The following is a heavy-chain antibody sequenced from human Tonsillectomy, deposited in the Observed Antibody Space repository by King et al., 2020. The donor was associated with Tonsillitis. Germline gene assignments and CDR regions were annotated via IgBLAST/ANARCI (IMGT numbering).Heavy chain of an antibody. CDR1: GFTFSSYG. CDR3: AKDGYSYGFGY. D-gene: IGHD5-18*01. Sequence: QLVQSGGGVVQPGRSLRLSCAASGFTFSSYGMHWVRQAPGKGLEWVAVISYDGSNKYYADSVKGRFTISRDNSKNTLYLQMNSLRAEDTAGYYCAKDGYSYGFGYWGQGTLVTVSS. CDR2: ISYDGSNK. J-gene: IGHJ4*02. V-gene: IGHV3-30*18.